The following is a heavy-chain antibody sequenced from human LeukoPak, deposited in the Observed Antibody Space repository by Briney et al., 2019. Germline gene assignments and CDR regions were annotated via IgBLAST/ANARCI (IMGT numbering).Heavy chain of an antibody. J-gene: IGHJ6*02. V-gene: IGHV4-34*01. CDR1: GGSFSGYY. CDR3: AGSRSSSWSYYYYYGMDV. D-gene: IGHD6-13*01. CDR2: INHSGST. Sequence: SETLSLTCAVYGGSFSGYYWSWIRQPPGKGLEWIGEINHSGSTNYNPSLKSRVTISVDTSKNQFSLKLSSVTAADTAVYYCAGSRSSSWSYYYYYGMDVWGQGTTVTVSS.